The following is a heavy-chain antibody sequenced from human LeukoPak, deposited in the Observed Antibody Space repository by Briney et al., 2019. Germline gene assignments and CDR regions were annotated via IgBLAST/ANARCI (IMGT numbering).Heavy chain of an antibody. J-gene: IGHJ4*02. CDR2: IYYSGST. D-gene: IGHD3-16*01. V-gene: IGHV4-38-2*02. CDR3: ARGSDDYVWGSPFDY. CDR1: GYSISSGYY. Sequence: SETLSLTCTVSGYSISSGYYWGWIRQPPGKGLEWIGSIYYSGSTYYNPSLKSRVTISVDTSKNQFSLKLSSVTAADTAVYYCARGSDDYVWGSPFDYWGQGTLVTVSS.